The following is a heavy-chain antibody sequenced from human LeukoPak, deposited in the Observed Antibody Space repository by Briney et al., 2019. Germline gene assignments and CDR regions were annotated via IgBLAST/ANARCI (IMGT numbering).Heavy chain of an antibody. V-gene: IGHV3-21*01. D-gene: IGHD6-13*01. J-gene: IGHJ4*02. CDR2: ISSSSSYI. CDR3: SRGGRAAAEDFDY. Sequence: PGGSLRLSCAASGFTFSSYSMNWVRQAPGKGLEWVSSISSSSSYIYYADSVKGRFTISRDNAKNSLYLQMNSLRAEDTAVYYCSRGGRAAAEDFDYWGQGTLVTVSS. CDR1: GFTFSSYS.